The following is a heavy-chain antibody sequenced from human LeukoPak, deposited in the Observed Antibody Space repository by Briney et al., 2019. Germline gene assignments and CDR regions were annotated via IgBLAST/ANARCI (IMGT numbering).Heavy chain of an antibody. CDR3: ARGRVTGD. D-gene: IGHD3-10*01. CDR2: ISSSGSTK. V-gene: IGHV3-48*02. J-gene: IGHJ4*02. Sequence: AGSLRLSCAASGFMFSTYSMQWVRQAPGKGLEWVSYISSSGSTKYYADSVKGRFTISRDNAKNSLYLQMNSLRDEDTAVYYCARGRVTGDWGQGTLVTVS. CDR1: GFMFSTYS.